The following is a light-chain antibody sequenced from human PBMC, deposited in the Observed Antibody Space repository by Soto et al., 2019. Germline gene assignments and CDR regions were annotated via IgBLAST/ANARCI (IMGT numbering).Light chain of an antibody. Sequence: QSVLTQPASVSGSPGQTMTISCTGTSSDIGGYNAVSWYQHHPSKAPQLIIYEFTHRPSAASDLFSASKSGNTASLTISGLHAEDEADYYCNSFRVSHLYVFGTGTKVTVL. CDR3: NSFRVSHLYV. V-gene: IGLV2-14*01. J-gene: IGLJ1*01. CDR1: SSDIGGYNA. CDR2: EFT.